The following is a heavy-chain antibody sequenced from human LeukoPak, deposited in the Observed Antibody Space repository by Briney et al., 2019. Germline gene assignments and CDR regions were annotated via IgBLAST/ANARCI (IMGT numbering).Heavy chain of an antibody. CDR2: MNPNSGNT. D-gene: IGHD3-3*01. Sequence: ASVKVSCKASGYTFTSYDINWVRQATGQGLEWMGWMNPNSGNTGYAQKFQGRVTITRNTSISTAYMELSSLRSEDTAVYYCASTTIFGVVTTYDAFDIWGQGTMVTVSS. CDR3: ASTTIFGVVTTYDAFDI. V-gene: IGHV1-8*03. CDR1: GYTFTSYD. J-gene: IGHJ3*02.